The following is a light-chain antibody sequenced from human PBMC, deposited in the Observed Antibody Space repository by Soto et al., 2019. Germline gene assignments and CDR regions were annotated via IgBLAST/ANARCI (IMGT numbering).Light chain of an antibody. V-gene: IGKV1-5*03. CDR3: QQYNSYST. Sequence: DIQMTQSPSTLSASVGDRVTITCRASQSISTWLAWYQQKPGKAPKLLIYSASDLESGVPSRFSGSGFGTEFTLTITSLQPDDFASYYCQQYNSYSTFGQGTKVDI. CDR1: QSISTW. CDR2: SAS. J-gene: IGKJ1*01.